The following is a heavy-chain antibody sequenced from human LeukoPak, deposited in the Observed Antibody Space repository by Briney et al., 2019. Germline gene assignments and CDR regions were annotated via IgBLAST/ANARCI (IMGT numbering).Heavy chain of an antibody. Sequence: ASVKVSCKASGYTFTGCYMHWVRQAPGQGLEWMGWINPNSGGTNYAQKFQGRVTMTRDRSISTAYMELSRLTSDDTAVYYCARASFWESPINWFAPWGQGTLVTVSS. CDR3: ARASFWESPINWFAP. D-gene: IGHD3-16*01. V-gene: IGHV1-2*02. J-gene: IGHJ5*02. CDR1: GYTFTGCY. CDR2: INPNSGGT.